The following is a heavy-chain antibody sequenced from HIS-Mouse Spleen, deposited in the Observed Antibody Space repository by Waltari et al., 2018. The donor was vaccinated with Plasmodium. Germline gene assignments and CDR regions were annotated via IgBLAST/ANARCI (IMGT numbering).Heavy chain of an antibody. CDR2: IRGSVGST. CDR3: AKSSKGTGDLWDY. D-gene: IGHD7-27*01. CDR1: GFTFSSYA. J-gene: IGHJ4*02. V-gene: IGHV3-23*01. Sequence: EVQLLESGGGLVQPGGSLRLSCAASGFTFSSYAMRWVRQAPGKGLEGVSAIRGSVGSTTYADSVKGRCTISRDNTKNALYLQMNSLRAEDTAVYYCAKSSKGTGDLWDYWGQGTLVTVSS.